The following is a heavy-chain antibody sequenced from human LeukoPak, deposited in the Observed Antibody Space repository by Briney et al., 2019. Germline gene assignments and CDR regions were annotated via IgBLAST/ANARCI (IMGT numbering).Heavy chain of an antibody. Sequence: SETLSLTCTVSGGSISSYYWSWIRQPPGKGLEWIGYIYYSGSTNYNPSLKSRVTISVDTSKNQFSLKLSSVTAADTAVYYCARDLRDYYDGSGSNAFDIWGQGTMVTVSS. D-gene: IGHD3-22*01. J-gene: IGHJ3*02. CDR3: ARDLRDYYDGSGSNAFDI. V-gene: IGHV4-59*01. CDR1: GGSISSYY. CDR2: IYYSGST.